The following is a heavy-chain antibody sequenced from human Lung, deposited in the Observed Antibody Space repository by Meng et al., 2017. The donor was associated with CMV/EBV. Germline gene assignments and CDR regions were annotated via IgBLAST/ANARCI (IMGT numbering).Heavy chain of an antibody. CDR2: INWDGTST. V-gene: IGHV3-43D*03. J-gene: IGHJ1*01. CDR1: GFSFDDFA. Sequence: EVQVVASGGVVVQPGGSLRLSCAGSGFSFDDFAMHWVRQAPGKGLEWVSHINWDGTSTYYADSVKGRFIISRDNIRNLLNLQMNSLTVEDSALYYCTKGRTREYFQHWGQGTLVTVSS. CDR3: TKGRTREYFQH.